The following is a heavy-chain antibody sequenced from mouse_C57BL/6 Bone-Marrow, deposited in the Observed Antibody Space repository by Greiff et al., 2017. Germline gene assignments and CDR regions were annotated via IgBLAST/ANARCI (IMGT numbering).Heavy chain of an antibody. J-gene: IGHJ3*01. CDR3: ARGGVLRAD. Sequence: VKLMESGPELVKPGASVKISCKASGYAFSSSWMNWVKQRPGKGLEWIGRIYPGDGDTNYNGKFKGKATLTADKSSSTAYMQRSSLTSEDSAVYVCARGGVLRADWGQGTLVTVSA. D-gene: IGHD1-1*01. V-gene: IGHV1-82*01. CDR2: IYPGDGDT. CDR1: GYAFSSSW.